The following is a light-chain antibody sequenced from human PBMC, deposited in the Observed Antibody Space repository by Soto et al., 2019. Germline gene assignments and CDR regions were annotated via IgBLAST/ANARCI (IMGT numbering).Light chain of an antibody. V-gene: IGKV3D-20*02. CDR3: QQRSKWRT. J-gene: IGKJ1*01. Sequence: ESVLTQSPGTLSLSPGERATLSCRASQSVQFNYVAWYQQKPGQAPRLLIYGASSRATGIPARFSGSGFGTDFTLTISSLEPEDFAVYYCQQRSKWRTFGQGTKVDIK. CDR1: QSVQFNY. CDR2: GAS.